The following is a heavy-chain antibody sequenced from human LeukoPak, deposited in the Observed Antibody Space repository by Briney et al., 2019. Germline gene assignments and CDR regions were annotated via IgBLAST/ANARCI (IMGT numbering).Heavy chain of an antibody. CDR1: GGSISSYY. CDR2: IYTSGST. D-gene: IGHD6-19*01. CDR3: ARVRWLAVAASTYFDY. V-gene: IGHV4-4*07. Sequence: SETLSLTCTVSGGSISSYYWSWIRQPAGKGLEWIGRIYTSGSTNYNPSLKSRVTMSVDTSKNQFSLKLSSVTAADTAVYYCARVRWLAVAASTYFDYWGQGTLVTVSS. J-gene: IGHJ4*02.